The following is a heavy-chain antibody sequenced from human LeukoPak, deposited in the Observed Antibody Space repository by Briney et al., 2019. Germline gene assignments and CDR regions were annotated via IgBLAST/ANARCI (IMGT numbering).Heavy chain of an antibody. CDR2: IKYDGSET. CDR3: AREYR. J-gene: IGHJ4*02. D-gene: IGHD3-16*02. Sequence: PGGSLRLSCAAPGFTVSDYRMNGVRPASGKGLEWVASIKYDGSETNYVDSVKGRFTISRDNAKNSVYLQMNSLRAEDTAVYYCAREYRWGQGTLVTVSS. CDR1: GFTVSDYR. V-gene: IGHV3-7*05.